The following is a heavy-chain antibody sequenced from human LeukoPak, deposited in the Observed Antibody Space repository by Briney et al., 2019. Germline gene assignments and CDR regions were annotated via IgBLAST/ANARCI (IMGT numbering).Heavy chain of an antibody. J-gene: IGHJ6*02. Sequence: ASVKVSCKASGYTFTSYAMHWVRQAPGQRLEWMGWINAGNGNTKYSQKFQGRVTITRDTSASTAYMELSSLRSEDMAVYYCARWGATYYYYYGVDVWGQGTTVTVSS. D-gene: IGHD1-26*01. CDR1: GYTFTSYA. V-gene: IGHV1-3*01. CDR3: ARWGATYYYYYGVDV. CDR2: INAGNGNT.